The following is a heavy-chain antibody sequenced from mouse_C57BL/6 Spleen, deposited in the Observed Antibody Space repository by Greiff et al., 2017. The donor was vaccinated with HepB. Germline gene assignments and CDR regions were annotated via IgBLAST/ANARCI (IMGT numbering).Heavy chain of an antibody. J-gene: IGHJ4*01. V-gene: IGHV1-76*01. CDR1: GYTFTDYY. CDR2: IYPGSGNT. CDR3: ARNGAGPMDY. Sequence: QVQLQQSGAELVRPGASVKLSCKASGYTFTDYYINWVKQRPGQGLEWIARIYPGSGNTYYNEKFKGKATLTAEKSSSTAYMQLSSLTSEDSAVYFCARNGAGPMDYWGQGTSVTVSS.